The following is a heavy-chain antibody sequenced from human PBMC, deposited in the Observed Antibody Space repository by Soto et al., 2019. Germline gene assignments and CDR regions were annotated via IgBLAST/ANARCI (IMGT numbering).Heavy chain of an antibody. Sequence: ASVKVSCKASGYTFTSYGISWVRQAPGQGLEWMGWISAYNGNTNYAQKLQGRVTMTTDTSTSTAYMELRSLRSDDTAVYYCARERGDFLCCYYIGGMNWFYPWGQGSLVTVSS. V-gene: IGHV1-18*01. CDR2: ISAYNGNT. D-gene: IGHD3-3*01. J-gene: IGHJ5*02. CDR3: ARERGDFLCCYYIGGMNWFYP. CDR1: GYTFTSYG.